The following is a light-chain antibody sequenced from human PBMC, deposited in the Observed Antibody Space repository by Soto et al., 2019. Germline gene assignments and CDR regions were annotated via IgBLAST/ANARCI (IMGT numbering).Light chain of an antibody. J-gene: IGLJ7*01. CDR1: SSNIGADSE. Sequence: QSVLTQPPSVSGAPGQRVIISCTGGSSNIGADSEVHWYQQLPGTAPKLLIYGNTNRPSGVPDRFSGSKSGSSASLAITGLQAEDEAEYYCQSYDNTLKGCVFGTGTQLTVL. CDR2: GNT. V-gene: IGLV1-40*01. CDR3: QSYDNTLKGCV.